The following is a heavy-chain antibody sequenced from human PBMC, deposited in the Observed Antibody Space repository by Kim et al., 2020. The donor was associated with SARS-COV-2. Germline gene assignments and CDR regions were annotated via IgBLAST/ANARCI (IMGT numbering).Heavy chain of an antibody. D-gene: IGHD6-19*01. CDR2: VSGDGATT. J-gene: IGHJ4*02. V-gene: IGHV3-43*02. CDR3: SKASGWLPRY. Sequence: GGSLRLSCAASGFTFGDSVMHWFRQAPGKGLEWVALVSGDGATTYYADSVKGRFTISRDNSKDSLSLHMNSLRIEDTASYYCSKASGWLPRYWGQGPLLTVSS. CDR1: GFTFGDSV.